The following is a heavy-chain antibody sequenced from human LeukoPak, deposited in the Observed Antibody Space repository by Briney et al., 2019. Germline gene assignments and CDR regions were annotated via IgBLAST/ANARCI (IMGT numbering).Heavy chain of an antibody. V-gene: IGHV3-23*01. D-gene: IGHD3-22*01. J-gene: IGHJ4*02. CDR2: LSGSEGST. Sequence: GGSLRLSCAASGFTFSSYAMTWVRQAPGKGLEWVSALSGSEGSTYYADSVKGRFTISRDNSKNTLYLQMNSLRAEDTAVYYCAKDRAPRTYYYDTSGYYYDYWGQGTLVTVSS. CDR3: AKDRAPRTYYYDTSGYYYDY. CDR1: GFTFSSYA.